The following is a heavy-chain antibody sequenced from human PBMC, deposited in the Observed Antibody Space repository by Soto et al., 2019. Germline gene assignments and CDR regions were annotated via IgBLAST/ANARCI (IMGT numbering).Heavy chain of an antibody. Sequence: QVQLVQSGAEVKKPGSSVKVSCKASGGTFSSYAISWVRQAPGQGLEWMGGIIPIFGTANYAQKFQGRVTITADNSTSTAYMDVSSLRFEDTAVYYCARIDGGVSYEDWYFDLWGRGTLVNVSS. D-gene: IGHD3-16*01. CDR3: ARIDGGVSYEDWYFDL. CDR1: GGTFSSYA. J-gene: IGHJ2*01. CDR2: IIPIFGTA. V-gene: IGHV1-69*06.